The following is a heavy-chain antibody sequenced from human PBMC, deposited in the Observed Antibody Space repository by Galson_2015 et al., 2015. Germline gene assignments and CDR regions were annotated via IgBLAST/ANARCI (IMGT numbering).Heavy chain of an antibody. CDR2: ISYDGSNK. CDR1: GFTFSSYA. Sequence: SLRLSCAASGFTFSSYAMHWVRQAPGKGLEWVAVISYDGSNKYYADSVKGRFTISRDNSKNTLYLQMNSLRAEDTAVYYCARAHVGGLAVAGDAFDIWGQGTMVTVPS. J-gene: IGHJ3*02. V-gene: IGHV3-30-3*01. CDR3: ARAHVGGLAVAGDAFDI. D-gene: IGHD6-19*01.